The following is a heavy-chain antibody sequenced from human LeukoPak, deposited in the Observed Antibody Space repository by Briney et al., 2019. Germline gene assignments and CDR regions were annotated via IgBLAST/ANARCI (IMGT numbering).Heavy chain of an antibody. J-gene: IGHJ4*02. V-gene: IGHV3-7*01. D-gene: IGHD6-13*01. CDR2: IKQDGSEK. CDR3: ATDYSSSWYPGDY. Sequence: GGFLRLSCAASGFTFSSYWMSWVRQAPGKGLEWVANIKQDGSEKYYVDSVKGRFTISRDNAKNSLYLQMNSLRAEDTAVYYCATDYSSSWYPGDYWGQGTLVTVSS. CDR1: GFTFSSYW.